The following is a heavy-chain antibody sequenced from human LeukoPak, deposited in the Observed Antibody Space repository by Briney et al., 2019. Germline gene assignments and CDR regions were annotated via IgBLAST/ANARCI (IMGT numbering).Heavy chain of an antibody. CDR3: EREDVVLVDAVRYYYYGMDV. V-gene: IGHV1-46*01. J-gene: IGHJ6*02. Sequence: ASVKVSCKASGYNFISYYMHWVPQAPGQGLEWMGIINPSGGSTSYAQKFQDRVTMTRDTSTSTVYMELSSLKSEDTAVYYCEREDVVLVDAVRYYYYGMDVWGQGTTVTVSS. CDR2: INPSGGST. D-gene: IGHD2-8*01. CDR1: GYNFISYY.